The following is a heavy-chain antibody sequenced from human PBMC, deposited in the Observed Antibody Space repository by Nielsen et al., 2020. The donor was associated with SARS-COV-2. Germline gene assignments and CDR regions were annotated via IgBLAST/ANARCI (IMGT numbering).Heavy chain of an antibody. Sequence: LKISCAASGFTFSTYAMSWVRQAPGKGLEWVSAISVSGSTTYYTDSVEGRFTISRDNSKNTLYLQMDSLKAEDTAVYYCGRDQGWKRNDYWGQGTLVTVSS. D-gene: IGHD1-1*01. CDR1: GFTFSTYA. CDR3: GRDQGWKRNDY. J-gene: IGHJ4*02. V-gene: IGHV3-23*01. CDR2: ISVSGSTT.